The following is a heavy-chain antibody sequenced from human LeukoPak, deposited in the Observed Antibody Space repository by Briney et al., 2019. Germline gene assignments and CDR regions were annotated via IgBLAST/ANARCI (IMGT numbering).Heavy chain of an antibody. CDR3: ARSLRWELIWFDP. CDR2: IYPSGST. J-gene: IGHJ5*02. CDR1: GGSISSGGYS. Sequence: PSETLSLTCAVSGGSISSGGYSWSWIRQPPGKGLEWIGYIYPSGSTYYNPSLKSRVTISVDRSKNQFSLKLSSVTAADTAVYYCARSLRWELIWFDPWGQGTLVTVSS. D-gene: IGHD1-26*01. V-gene: IGHV4-30-2*01.